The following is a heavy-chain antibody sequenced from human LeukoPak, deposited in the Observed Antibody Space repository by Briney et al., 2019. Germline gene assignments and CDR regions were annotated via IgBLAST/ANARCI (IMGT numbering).Heavy chain of an antibody. CDR2: IYYSGST. CDR3: ARDGISRGIYYYYYMDV. Sequence: PSETLSLTCTVSGGSISSYYWSWIRQTPGKGLEWIGYIYYSGSTNFNPSLKSRVTISVDTSKNQFSLKMSSVTAADTAVYYCARDGISRGIYYYYYMDVWGKGTTVTISS. CDR1: GGSISSYY. D-gene: IGHD2-15*01. J-gene: IGHJ6*03. V-gene: IGHV4-59*12.